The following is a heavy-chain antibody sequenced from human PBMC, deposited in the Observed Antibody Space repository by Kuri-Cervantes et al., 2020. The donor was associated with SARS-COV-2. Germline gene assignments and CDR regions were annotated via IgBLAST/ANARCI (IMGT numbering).Heavy chain of an antibody. CDR3: VRDGDHRNFDY. D-gene: IGHD1-14*01. CDR2: INPDGSYT. Sequence: GESRKISCAAPGFTFSGHWRHWVGQAPGKGMVWVSRINPDGSYTNNADSVKGRSTLSRDNANNMLFLQMNSLRAEDTAVYYCVRDGDHRNFDYWGQGTLVTVSS. J-gene: IGHJ4*02. CDR1: GFTFSGHW. V-gene: IGHV3-74*01.